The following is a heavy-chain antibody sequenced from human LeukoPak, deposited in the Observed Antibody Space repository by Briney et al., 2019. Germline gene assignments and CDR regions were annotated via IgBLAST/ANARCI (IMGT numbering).Heavy chain of an antibody. V-gene: IGHV3-30*02. D-gene: IGHD6-19*01. CDR3: AKDSGISGWGDAFDI. CDR1: GFTFTTYA. CDR2: IRYDGSNK. J-gene: IGHJ3*02. Sequence: PGGSLRLSCAASGFTFTTYAMHWVRQAPGKGLEWVAFIRYDGSNKYYADSVKGRFTISRDNSKNTLYLQMNRLRAEDTAVYFCAKDSGISGWGDAFDIWGQGTMVTVSS.